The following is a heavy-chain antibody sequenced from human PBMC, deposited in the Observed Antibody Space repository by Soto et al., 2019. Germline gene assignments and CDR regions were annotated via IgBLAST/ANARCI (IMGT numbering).Heavy chain of an antibody. CDR1: GASISNGYYS. Sequence: QVQLQEPGPRLVEPSHTLSLTCTVSGASISNGYYSWSWIRQSPGTGLEWIGHIHSGGTTYSNPSLKSRLTISVDMSKNQFSLKLSSLTAADPAVYYCAIGPSGDKVDYWGQGTLVTVSS. CDR3: AIGPSGDKVDY. D-gene: IGHD2-21*02. J-gene: IGHJ4*02. V-gene: IGHV4-30-4*01. CDR2: IHSGGTT.